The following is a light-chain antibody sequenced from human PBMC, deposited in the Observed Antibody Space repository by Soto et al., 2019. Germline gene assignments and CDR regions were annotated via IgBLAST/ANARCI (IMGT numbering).Light chain of an antibody. V-gene: IGKV3-15*01. CDR3: QQRSNWQVT. J-gene: IGKJ3*01. Sequence: EIVMTQSPATLSVSPGERVTLSCRASQSVSSKLAWFQQKPGQAPRLLIYGAFTRATGIPTRFSGSGSETEFTLTISSLQSEDFAVYYCQQRSNWQVTFGPGTKVDIK. CDR1: QSVSSK. CDR2: GAF.